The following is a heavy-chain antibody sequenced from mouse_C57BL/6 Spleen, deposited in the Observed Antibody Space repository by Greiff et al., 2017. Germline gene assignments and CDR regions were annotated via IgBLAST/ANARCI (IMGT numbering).Heavy chain of an antibody. J-gene: IGHJ4*01. CDR1: GYAFSSYW. D-gene: IGHD2-4*01. V-gene: IGHV1-80*01. Sequence: QVQLQQSGAELVKPGASVKISCKASGYAFSSYWMNWVKQRPGKGLEWIGQIYPGDGDTNYNGKFKGKATLTADKSSSTAYMQLSSLTSEDSAVYFCARKALSNLYDYSYYYAMDYWGQGTSVTVSS. CDR2: IYPGDGDT. CDR3: ARKALSNLYDYSYYYAMDY.